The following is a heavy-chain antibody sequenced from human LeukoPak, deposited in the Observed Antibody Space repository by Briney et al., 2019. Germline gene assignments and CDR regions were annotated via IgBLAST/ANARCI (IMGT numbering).Heavy chain of an antibody. Sequence: GGSLGLSCAASGFTFSSYAMSWVRLAPGKGLEWVSAITDSGGSTYYANSVKGRFTISRDNSKNTLYLQMNSLRAVDTAVYYCSRDQGQFDYWGQGTLVTVSS. CDR3: SRDQGQFDY. J-gene: IGHJ4*02. V-gene: IGHV3-23*01. CDR2: ITDSGGST. CDR1: GFTFSSYA.